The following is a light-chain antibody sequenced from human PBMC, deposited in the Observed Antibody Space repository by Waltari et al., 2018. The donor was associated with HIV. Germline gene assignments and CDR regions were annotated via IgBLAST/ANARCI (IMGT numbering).Light chain of an antibody. V-gene: IGLV2-14*01. J-gene: IGLJ3*02. CDR3: ISYRSTSSPV. CDR1: NFDIFGYNF. Sequence: QSALTQPASVSGSPGESITISCTGANFDIFGYNFVSWFHHHPGKAPKVIIYEVTNRPSGVSNRFSGSKSGNTASLTISGLQPEDEAEYFCISYRSTSSPVFGGGTKLTVL. CDR2: EVT.